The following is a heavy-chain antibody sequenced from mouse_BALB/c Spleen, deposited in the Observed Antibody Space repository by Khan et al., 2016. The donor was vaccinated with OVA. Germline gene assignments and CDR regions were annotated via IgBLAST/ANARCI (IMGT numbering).Heavy chain of an antibody. J-gene: IGHJ3*01. Sequence: EVKLEESGPGLVKPSQSLSLTCTVTGYSITSDYAWNWIRQFPGNKLEWMGYITYSGSTSYRPSLKSRISITRDTSKNQFFLQLNSVTTEDTATYYCATGRTYWGQGTLVTVSA. CDR3: ATGRTY. CDR2: ITYSGST. CDR1: GYSITSDYA. V-gene: IGHV3-2*02. D-gene: IGHD3-3*01.